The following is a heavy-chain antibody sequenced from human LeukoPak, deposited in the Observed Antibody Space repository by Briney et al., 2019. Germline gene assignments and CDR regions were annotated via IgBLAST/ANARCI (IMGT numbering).Heavy chain of an antibody. CDR2: IIPILGIA. Sequence: RASVKVSCKASGYTFTSYAMHWVRQAPGQGLEWMGRIIPILGIANYAQKFQGRVTITADKSTSTAYMELSSLRSEDTAVYYCARIFSEEFLLLRQQLVDETDYWGQGTLVTVSS. CDR3: ARIFSEEFLLLRQQLVDETDY. J-gene: IGHJ4*02. D-gene: IGHD6-13*01. CDR1: GYTFTSYA. V-gene: IGHV1-69*04.